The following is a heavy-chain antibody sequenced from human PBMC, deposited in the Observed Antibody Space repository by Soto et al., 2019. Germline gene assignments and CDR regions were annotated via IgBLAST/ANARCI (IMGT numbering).Heavy chain of an antibody. D-gene: IGHD4-17*01. J-gene: IGHJ3*01. CDR2: ITGSGVGT. V-gene: IGHV3-23*01. CDR1: GFTFSTYA. CDR3: SRDPNGDDIGAFDF. Sequence: EVQLLESGEPGGSLRLSCVASGFTFSTYAMTWVRQAPGRGLEWVSSITGSGVGTSYADSVRGRFTISRDNSKNTLYLQMNSLRVEDTAVYYCSRDPNGDDIGAFDFWGQGTMVTVSS.